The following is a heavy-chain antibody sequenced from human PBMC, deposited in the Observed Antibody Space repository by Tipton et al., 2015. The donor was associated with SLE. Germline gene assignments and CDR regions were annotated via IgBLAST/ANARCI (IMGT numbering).Heavy chain of an antibody. CDR2: INHSGGT. CDR3: ARELGEQWLERNNWFDP. CDR1: SDSMSSYY. Sequence: TLSLTCTVSSDSMSSYYWSWIRQPPGKGLEWIGEINHSGGTNYNPSLKSRVTMSLDMSKNQLSLKVSSVTAADTAVYYCARELGEQWLERNNWFDPWGQGTLVSVSS. J-gene: IGHJ5*02. D-gene: IGHD6-19*01. V-gene: IGHV4-59*12.